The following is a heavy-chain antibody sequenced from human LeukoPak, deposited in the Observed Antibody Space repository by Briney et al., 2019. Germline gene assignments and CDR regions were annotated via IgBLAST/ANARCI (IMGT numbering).Heavy chain of an antibody. V-gene: IGHV3-7*01. Sequence: GGSLRLSCAASGFTFSSYWMSWVRQAPGKGLERVANIKQDGSEKYYVDSVKGRFTISRDNAKNSLYLQMNSLRAEDTAVYYCARDRPYYYDSSGYYPYFDYWGQGTLVTVSS. J-gene: IGHJ4*02. CDR2: IKQDGSEK. CDR1: GFTFSSYW. D-gene: IGHD3-22*01. CDR3: ARDRPYYYDSSGYYPYFDY.